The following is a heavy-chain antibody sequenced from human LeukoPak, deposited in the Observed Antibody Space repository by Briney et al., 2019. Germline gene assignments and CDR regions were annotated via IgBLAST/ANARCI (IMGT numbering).Heavy chain of an antibody. J-gene: IGHJ5*02. CDR1: GFTFTDYY. CDR2: ISTTSSYI. Sequence: AGGSLRLSCATSGFTFTDYYMTWIRQAPGKGLEWVSSISTTSSYIYYADSVKGRFTISRDNAKNSLYLQMNSLRAEDTAVYYCARDHDSSGYVWFDPWGQGTLVTVSS. CDR3: ARDHDSSGYVWFDP. D-gene: IGHD3-22*01. V-gene: IGHV3-11*06.